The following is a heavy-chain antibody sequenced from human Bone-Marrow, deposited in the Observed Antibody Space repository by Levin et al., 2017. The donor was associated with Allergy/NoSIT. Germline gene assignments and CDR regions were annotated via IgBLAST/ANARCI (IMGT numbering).Heavy chain of an antibody. V-gene: IGHV4-59*01. D-gene: IGHD1-26*01. Sequence: SETLSLTCIVSGGSISNYCWNWIRQPPGKGLEWIGYICDSGGSTNYNPSLDSRVTISGDSSKNQFSLTLSSVTAADTALYYCARWGGRHISAFDMWGQGTMVTVSS. CDR1: GGSISNYC. J-gene: IGHJ3*02. CDR3: ARWGGRHISAFDM. CDR2: ICDSGGST.